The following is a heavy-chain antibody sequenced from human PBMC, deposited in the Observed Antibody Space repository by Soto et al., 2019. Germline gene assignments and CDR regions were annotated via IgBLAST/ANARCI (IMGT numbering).Heavy chain of an antibody. D-gene: IGHD2-8*01. V-gene: IGHV3-33*01. Sequence: QVQLVESGGGVVQPGRSLRLSCVASGFTFSSYGMHWVRQAPGKGLEWVAVIWYDGSNKYYADSVKDRFTISRDNSKNXLYLQMNAVRAEGTGVYYCARDGVSAAAKRGGLDMWVQGTMVSVSS. CDR1: GFTFSSYG. J-gene: IGHJ3*02. CDR3: ARDGVSAAAKRGGLDM. CDR2: IWYDGSNK.